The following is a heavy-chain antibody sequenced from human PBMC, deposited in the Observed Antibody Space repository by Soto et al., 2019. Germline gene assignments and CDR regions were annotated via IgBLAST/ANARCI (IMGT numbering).Heavy chain of an antibody. D-gene: IGHD3-10*02. J-gene: IGHJ4*02. Sequence: QVHLVQSGAEVRKPVASVKVSCKASGYSLTSYYMHWVRQAPGQGLEWMGITNPSDGSTNYAQKFQGRVIMTSDTSTSTVYMEMSSLISEDTAMYYCARSYVTSRPIDFWGQGTLVTVSS. V-gene: IGHV1-46*01. CDR3: ARSYVTSRPIDF. CDR2: TNPSDGST. CDR1: GYSLTSYY.